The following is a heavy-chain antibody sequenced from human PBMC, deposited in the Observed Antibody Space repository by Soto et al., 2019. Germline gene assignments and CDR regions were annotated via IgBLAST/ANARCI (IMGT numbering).Heavy chain of an antibody. Sequence: PSETLSLTCAVYGGSFSGYYWSWIRQPPGKGLEWIGEINHSGSTNYNPSLKSRVTISVDTSKNQFSLKLSSVTAADTAVYYCARGSGMVIVALPFDYWGQGTLVTVSS. D-gene: IGHD3-22*01. J-gene: IGHJ4*02. CDR3: ARGSGMVIVALPFDY. CDR1: GGSFSGYY. V-gene: IGHV4-34*01. CDR2: INHSGST.